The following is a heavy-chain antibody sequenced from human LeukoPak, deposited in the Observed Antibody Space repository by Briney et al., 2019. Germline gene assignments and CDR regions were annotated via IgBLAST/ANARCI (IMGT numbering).Heavy chain of an antibody. D-gene: IGHD6-13*01. CDR1: GYTFTSYG. V-gene: IGHV1-18*01. CDR2: ISAYNGNT. CDR3: ARDSGSSSWYGIGGTYDY. Sequence: GASVKVSCKASGYTFTSYGISWVRQAPGQGLEWMGWISAYNGNTNYAQKLQGRVTMTTDTSTSTAYMELSSLRSEDTAVYYCARDSGSSSWYGIGGTYDYWGQGTLVTVSS. J-gene: IGHJ4*02.